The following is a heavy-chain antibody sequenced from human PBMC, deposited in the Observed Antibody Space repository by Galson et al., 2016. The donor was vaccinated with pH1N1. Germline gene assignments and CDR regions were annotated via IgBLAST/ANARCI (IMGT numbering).Heavy chain of an antibody. Sequence: SVKVSCKASGYTFTREYIHWVRQAPGQGLEWMGVIDPSNGGTTYSQNFQGLVTMTRDTSTNTVYMELSGLKSEDTAVYFCIRDLGRLRDYLGQGTLVTVSS. CDR1: GYTFTREY. CDR3: IRDLGRLRDY. CDR2: IDPSNGGT. J-gene: IGHJ4*02. D-gene: IGHD7-27*01. V-gene: IGHV1-46*01.